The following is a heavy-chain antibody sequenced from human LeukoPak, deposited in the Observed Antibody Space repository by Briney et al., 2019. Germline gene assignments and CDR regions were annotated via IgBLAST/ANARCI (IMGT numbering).Heavy chain of an antibody. Sequence: PGGSLRLSCAASGSTFSNSAMTWVRQAPGKGLEWVSAISAGGSDTIYTDSVKDRFTISRDNSKNTLYLQMNSLRAEDTAVYYCAKGGNSAPLDYWGQGTLVTVSS. CDR1: GSTFSNSA. J-gene: IGHJ4*02. D-gene: IGHD1-7*01. V-gene: IGHV3-23*01. CDR3: AKGGNSAPLDY. CDR2: ISAGGSDT.